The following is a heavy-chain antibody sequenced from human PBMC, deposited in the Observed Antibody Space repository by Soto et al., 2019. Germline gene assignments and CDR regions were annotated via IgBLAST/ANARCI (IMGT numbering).Heavy chain of an antibody. D-gene: IGHD2-15*01. J-gene: IGHJ1*01. CDR1: GGTFSSYT. CDR3: AAGPEDIVVVVAATPVVYFQH. Sequence: SVKVSCKASGGTFSSYTISWVRQAPGQRLEWMGRIIPILGIANYAQKFQGRVTITADKSTSTAYMELSSLRSEDTAVYYCAAGPEDIVVVVAATPVVYFQHWGQGTLVTVS. V-gene: IGHV1-69*02. CDR2: IIPILGIA.